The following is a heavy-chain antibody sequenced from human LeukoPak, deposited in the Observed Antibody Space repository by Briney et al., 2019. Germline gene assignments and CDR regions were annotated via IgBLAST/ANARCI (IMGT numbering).Heavy chain of an antibody. V-gene: IGHV4-59*01. Sequence: PSEALSLTCTVSGGSISSYYWSWIRQPPGKGLEWIGYIYYSGSTNCNPSLKSRVAISVDTSKNQFSLKLSSVTAADTAVYYCARGSGYRHYYYYYMDVWGKGTTVTVSS. CDR2: IYYSGST. D-gene: IGHD3-3*01. CDR3: ARGSGYRHYYYYYMDV. J-gene: IGHJ6*03. CDR1: GGSISSYY.